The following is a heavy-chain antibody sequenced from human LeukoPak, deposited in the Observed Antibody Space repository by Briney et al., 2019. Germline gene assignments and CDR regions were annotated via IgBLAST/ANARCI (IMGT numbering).Heavy chain of an antibody. V-gene: IGHV3-49*04. J-gene: IGHJ4*02. CDR2: IRSKDYGGTA. CDR3: VRKRQGDS. CDR1: GFTFGDHP. Sequence: PGGSLRLSCSGSGFTFGDHPMTWVRQAPGKGLEWVGYIRSKDYGGTAAYGTSVRGRFTISRDDSKSIAYLQMNNLTVDDTAVYYCVRKRQGDSWGKGTLVIVSS.